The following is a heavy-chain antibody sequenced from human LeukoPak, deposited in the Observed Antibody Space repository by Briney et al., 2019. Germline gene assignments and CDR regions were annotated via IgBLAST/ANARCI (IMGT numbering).Heavy chain of an antibody. D-gene: IGHD6-19*01. CDR3: AREPGIAVAGMGAFDI. V-gene: IGHV1-8*01. J-gene: IGHJ3*02. CDR1: GYTFTSYD. CDR2: MNPNSGNT. Sequence: ASVKVPCKASGYTFTSYDINWVRQATGQGLEWMGWMNPNSGNTGYAQKFQGRVTMTSNTSISTAYMELSSLRSEDTAVYYCAREPGIAVAGMGAFDIWGQGTMVTVSS.